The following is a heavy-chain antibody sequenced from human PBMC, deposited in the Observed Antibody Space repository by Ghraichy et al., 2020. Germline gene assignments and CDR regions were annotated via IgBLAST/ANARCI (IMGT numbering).Heavy chain of an antibody. D-gene: IGHD6-13*01. Sequence: GGSLRLSCAASGFTFSGYSMNWVRQAPGKGLEWVSSISSSSSYIYYADSVKGRFTISRDNAKNSLYLQMNSLRAEDTAVYYCAREIGIAAAVYYYYYYGMDVWGQGTTVTVSS. CDR3: AREIGIAAAVYYYYYYGMDV. J-gene: IGHJ6*02. CDR1: GFTFSGYS. CDR2: ISSSSSYI. V-gene: IGHV3-21*01.